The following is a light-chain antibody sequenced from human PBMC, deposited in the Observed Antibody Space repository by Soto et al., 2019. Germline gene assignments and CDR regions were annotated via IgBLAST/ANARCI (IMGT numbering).Light chain of an antibody. Sequence: QSALTQPASVSGSPGQSITISCTGTSSDIGRYKYVSWYQHHPGKVPKLIIYGVSNRPSGVSSRFSGSKSGNTASLTISGLQAEDEADHYCSSYTISTARLFGGGTKLTVL. CDR3: SSYTISTARL. J-gene: IGLJ3*02. CDR1: SSDIGRYKY. CDR2: GVS. V-gene: IGLV2-14*01.